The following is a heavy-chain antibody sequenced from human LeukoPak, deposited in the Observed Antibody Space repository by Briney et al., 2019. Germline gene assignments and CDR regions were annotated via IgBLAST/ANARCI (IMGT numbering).Heavy chain of an antibody. V-gene: IGHV1-69*13. CDR2: IIPIFGTA. CDR1: GYTFTSYG. J-gene: IGHJ6*02. Sequence: SVKVSCKASGYTFTSYGISWVRQAPGQGLEWMGGIIPIFGTANYAQKFQGRVTITADESTSTAYMELSSLRSEDTAVYYCARGDRYCSGGSCYYYYGMDVWGQGTTVTVSS. D-gene: IGHD2-15*01. CDR3: ARGDRYCSGGSCYYYYGMDV.